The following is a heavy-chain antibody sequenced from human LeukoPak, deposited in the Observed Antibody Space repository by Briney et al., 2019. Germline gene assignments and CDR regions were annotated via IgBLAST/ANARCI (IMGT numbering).Heavy chain of an antibody. J-gene: IGHJ4*02. V-gene: IGHV3-66*01. CDR2: IYSGGST. D-gene: IGHD6-19*01. CDR1: GFTVSSNY. Sequence: GSLRLSCAASGFTVSSNYLSWVRQAPGKGLEWVSVIYSGGSTYYADSVKGRFTISRDNSKNTLYLQMKSLRAEDTAVYYCARERSLEIAVAGTIFDYWGQGTLVTVSS. CDR3: ARERSLEIAVAGTIFDY.